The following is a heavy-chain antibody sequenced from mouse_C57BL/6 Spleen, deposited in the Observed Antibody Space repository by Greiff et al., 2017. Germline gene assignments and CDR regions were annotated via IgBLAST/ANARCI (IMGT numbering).Heavy chain of an antibody. D-gene: IGHD3-1*01. CDR1: GYSITSGYY. V-gene: IGHV3-6*01. CDR3: AREGLLPYAMDY. Sequence: DVQLQESGPGLVKPSQSLSLTCSVTGYSITSGYYWNWIRQFPGNKLEWMGYISYDGSNNYNPSLKNRISITRDTSKNQFFLKLNSVTTEDTATYYCAREGLLPYAMDYWGQGTSDTVSS. CDR2: ISYDGSN. J-gene: IGHJ4*01.